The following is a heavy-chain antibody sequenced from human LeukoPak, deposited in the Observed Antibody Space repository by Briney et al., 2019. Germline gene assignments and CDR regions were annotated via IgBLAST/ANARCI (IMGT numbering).Heavy chain of an antibody. CDR2: IVPVIGVA. CDR3: ARHSSRGHYYDFDF. D-gene: IGHD3-22*01. Sequence: SVKVSCKAPGDTLISHYISWVRQAPGQGLEWVGRIVPVIGVATYAQSLQGRVIITADRSTNTAYMELSSLRFEDSAVYFCARHSSRGHYYDFDFWGQGSLVTVSS. J-gene: IGHJ4*02. CDR1: GDTLISHY. V-gene: IGHV1-69*02.